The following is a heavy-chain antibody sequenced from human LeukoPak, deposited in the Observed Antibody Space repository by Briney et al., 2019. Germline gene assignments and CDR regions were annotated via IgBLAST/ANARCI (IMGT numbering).Heavy chain of an antibody. V-gene: IGHV4-30-2*01. Sequence: SETLSLTCAISGGSISSGGYCWSWIRQPPGKGLEWIGYIYHSGSTYYNPSLKSRVTISVDRSKNQFSLKLSSVTAADTAVYYCARKENVYYYFDYWGQGTLVTVSS. CDR2: IYHSGST. CDR1: GGSISSGGYC. D-gene: IGHD3-10*01. J-gene: IGHJ4*02. CDR3: ARKENVYYYFDY.